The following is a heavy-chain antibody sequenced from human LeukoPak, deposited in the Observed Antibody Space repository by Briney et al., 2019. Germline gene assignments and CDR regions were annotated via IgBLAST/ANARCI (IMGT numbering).Heavy chain of an antibody. V-gene: IGHV4-34*01. CDR1: GGSFSGYY. CDR2: INHSGST. D-gene: IGHD3-3*01. CDR3: ARLAYYDFWTGDPKNWFDP. Sequence: SETLSLTCAVYGGSFSGYYWSWIRQPPGKGLEWIGEINHSGSTNYNPSLKSRVTISVDTSKNQFSLKLSSVTAADTAVYYCARLAYYDFWTGDPKNWFDPWGQGTLVTVSS. J-gene: IGHJ5*02.